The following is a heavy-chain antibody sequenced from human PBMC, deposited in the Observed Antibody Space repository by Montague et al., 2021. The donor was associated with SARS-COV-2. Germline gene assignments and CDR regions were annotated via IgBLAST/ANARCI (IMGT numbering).Heavy chain of an antibody. CDR1: GGSISTGSYY. J-gene: IGHJ6*02. CDR3: AREPHYVILNHNYKDGMDV. Sequence: TLSLTCTVSGGSISTGSYYWSWIRQPAGKGLEWIGRIYTSGSTNYNPSLKSRVTISVDTSKNHFSLKLSSVTAADTAVYYCAREPHYVILNHNYKDGMDVWGQGTTVTVSS. D-gene: IGHD3-9*01. V-gene: IGHV4-61*02. CDR2: IYTSGST.